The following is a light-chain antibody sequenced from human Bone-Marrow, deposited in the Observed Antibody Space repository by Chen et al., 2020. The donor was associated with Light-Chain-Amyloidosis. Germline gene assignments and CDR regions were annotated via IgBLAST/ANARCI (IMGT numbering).Light chain of an antibody. Sequence: DTVLTQSPGTLSLSPGEGANLSCRASQTISSNYLNWYQQKFGQAPRLLIYGSSSRATGIPDRFTGSGSGTDFTLTINRLEPEDFAMYYCQQYGTSPLTFGGGTKVEIK. CDR2: GSS. J-gene: IGKJ4*01. CDR3: QQYGTSPLT. CDR1: QTISSNY. V-gene: IGKV3-20*01.